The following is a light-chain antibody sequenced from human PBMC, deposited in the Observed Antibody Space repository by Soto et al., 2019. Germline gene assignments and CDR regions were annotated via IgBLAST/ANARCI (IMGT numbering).Light chain of an antibody. V-gene: IGKV1-6*01. CDR3: LQDFNYPFT. Sequence: AIQMTQSPSSLSASVGDRVTITCRASQGITNDLGWYQQKPGKAPKLLIYAASRLQSGVPSRFSGSGSGTDFTLPISSLQPEDFATYYCLQDFNYPFTFGPGTKVDIK. J-gene: IGKJ3*01. CDR1: QGITND. CDR2: AAS.